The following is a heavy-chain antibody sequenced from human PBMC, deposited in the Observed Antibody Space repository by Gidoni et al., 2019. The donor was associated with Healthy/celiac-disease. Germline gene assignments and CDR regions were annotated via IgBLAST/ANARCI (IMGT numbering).Heavy chain of an antibody. CDR1: GFTFRSYA. D-gene: IGHD5-18*01. Sequence: QVQRVESGGGVGQPGRSLSLSWAASGFTFRSYAMHWVRQAPGKGREWVAVISYDGSNKYYADSVKGRFTISRDNSKNTLYLQMNSLRAEDTAVYYCARGHQKDTGGYVENWGQGTLVTVSS. CDR2: ISYDGSNK. J-gene: IGHJ4*02. V-gene: IGHV3-30-3*01. CDR3: ARGHQKDTGGYVEN.